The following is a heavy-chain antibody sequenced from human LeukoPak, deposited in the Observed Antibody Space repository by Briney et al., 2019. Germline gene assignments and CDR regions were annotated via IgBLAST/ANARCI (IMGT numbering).Heavy chain of an antibody. CDR3: ARDQTLVGVSAGDY. J-gene: IGHJ4*02. V-gene: IGHV3-48*01. D-gene: IGHD1-26*01. Sequence: GGSLRLSCEASGFAFSNYEMNWVRQAPGKGLEWVSYISSSSSTIYYADSVKGRFTISRDNAKNSLYLQMNSLRAEDSAVYYCARDQTLVGVSAGDYWGQGTLVTVSS. CDR2: ISSSSSTI. CDR1: GFAFSNYE.